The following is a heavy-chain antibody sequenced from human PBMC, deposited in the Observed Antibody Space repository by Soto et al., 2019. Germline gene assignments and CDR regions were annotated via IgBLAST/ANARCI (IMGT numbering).Heavy chain of an antibody. CDR1: GGSVSSGSYY. V-gene: IGHV4-61*01. CDR2: IYYSGST. CDR3: ARDRAPCYYYGMDV. J-gene: IGHJ6*02. Sequence: SETLSLTCTVSGGSVSSGSYYWSWIRQPPGKGLEWIGYIYYSGSTNYNPSLKSRVTISVDTSKNQFSLKLSSVTAADTAVYCCARDRAPCYYYGMDVWGQGTTGT.